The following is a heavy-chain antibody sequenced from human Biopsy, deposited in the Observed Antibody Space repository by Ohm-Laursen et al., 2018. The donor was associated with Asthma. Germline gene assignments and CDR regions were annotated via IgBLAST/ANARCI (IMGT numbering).Heavy chain of an antibody. V-gene: IGHV3-30-3*01. J-gene: IGHJ6*02. D-gene: IGHD2-21*01. Sequence: SLRLSCAASRFTYEMHWVRQAPGKGLEWVAVISYDGSSIYYADSVKGRFTISRDNSRNTLYLQKNSLRADDTAVYYCARAGESDLVGGLDVWGQGTTVIVS. CDR2: ISYDGSSI. CDR1: RFTYE. CDR3: ARAGESDLVGGLDV.